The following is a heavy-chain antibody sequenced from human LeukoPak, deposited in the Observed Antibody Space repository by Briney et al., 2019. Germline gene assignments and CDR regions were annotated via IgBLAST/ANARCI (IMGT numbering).Heavy chain of an antibody. Sequence: GGSLRLSCAASGFTFSSYWMSWVRQAPGKRLEWVANIKQDGSEKYYVDSVKGRFTISRDNAKNSLYLQMNSLRAEDTAVYYCARRGSGTYYNTFDSWGQGTLVTVSS. V-gene: IGHV3-7*01. J-gene: IGHJ4*02. CDR3: ARRGSGTYYNTFDS. D-gene: IGHD3-10*01. CDR2: IKQDGSEK. CDR1: GFTFSSYW.